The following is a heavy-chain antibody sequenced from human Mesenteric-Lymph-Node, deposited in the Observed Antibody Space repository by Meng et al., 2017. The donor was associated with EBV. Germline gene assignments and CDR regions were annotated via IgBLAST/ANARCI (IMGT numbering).Heavy chain of an antibody. V-gene: IGHV3-30*18. CDR1: GFTFSSYG. J-gene: IGHJ4*02. Sequence: VRLVESGGGVVQPGRSLRLSCAVSGFTFSSYGVHWVRQAPGKGLEWVAVISYDESNKLYADSVRGRFTISRDNSKNTLYLQMNSLRAEDTAVYYCAKESGLFFDYWGQGTLVTVSS. CDR3: AKESGLFFDY. CDR2: ISYDESNK.